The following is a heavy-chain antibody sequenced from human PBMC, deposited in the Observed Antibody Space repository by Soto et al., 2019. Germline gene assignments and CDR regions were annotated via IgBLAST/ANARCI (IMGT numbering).Heavy chain of an antibody. CDR3: EAASESYILSDY. Sequence: QMQLVQSGPEVKKPGTSVKVSCKASGFTFTSSAVQWVRQARGQRVEWIGWIVFSSGNTNYAQKFQERVTITRDSSTRKPYMEPKTVRSEAPTVYYCEAASESYILSDYWGQGSMVTVSA. CDR1: GFTFTSSA. CDR2: IVFSSGNT. J-gene: IGHJ4*02. D-gene: IGHD1-26*01. V-gene: IGHV1-58*01.